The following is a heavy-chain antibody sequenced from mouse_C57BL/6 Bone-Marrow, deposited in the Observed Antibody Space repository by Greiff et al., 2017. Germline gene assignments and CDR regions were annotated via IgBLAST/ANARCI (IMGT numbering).Heavy chain of an antibody. J-gene: IGHJ3*01. V-gene: IGHV1-61*01. CDR2: IYPSDSET. Sequence: QVQLQQPGAELVRPGSSVKLSCKASGYTFTSYWMDWVKQRPGQGLEWIGNIYPSDSETHYNQKFKDKATLTVDKSSSTAYMQLSSLTSEDSAVYYCARYDGSSYGWFAYWGQGTLVTVSA. CDR1: GYTFTSYW. D-gene: IGHD1-1*01. CDR3: ARYDGSSYGWFAY.